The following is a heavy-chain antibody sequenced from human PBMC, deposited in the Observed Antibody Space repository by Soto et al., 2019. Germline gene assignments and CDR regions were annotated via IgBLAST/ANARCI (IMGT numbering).Heavy chain of an antibody. CDR1: GFTFSNYV. CDR2: ISSDGSNK. Sequence: QVQLVESGGGEVQPGRSLRLSCAASGFTFSNYVMNWVRQAPGKGLEWVALISSDGSNKYYADSVKGRFTISRDNSKNALYLQMNSLRDEDTAVYYCAKDGYTYGSAEFWGQGTLVSGSS. V-gene: IGHV3-30*18. D-gene: IGHD5-18*01. J-gene: IGHJ4*02. CDR3: AKDGYTYGSAEF.